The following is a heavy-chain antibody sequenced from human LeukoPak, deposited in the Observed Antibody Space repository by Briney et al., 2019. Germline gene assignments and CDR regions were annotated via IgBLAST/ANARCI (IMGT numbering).Heavy chain of an antibody. V-gene: IGHV3-30-3*02. CDR3: AKLGYFDWLLGPYYFDY. J-gene: IGHJ4*02. Sequence: GGSLRLSCAASGFTFSGFVFHWVRQAPGKGLEWVAVISYDGSSKYYADSVKGRFTISRDNSKNTLYLQMNSLRAEDTAVYYRAKLGYFDWLLGPYYFDYWGQGTLVTVSS. CDR2: ISYDGSSK. CDR1: GFTFSGFV. D-gene: IGHD3-9*01.